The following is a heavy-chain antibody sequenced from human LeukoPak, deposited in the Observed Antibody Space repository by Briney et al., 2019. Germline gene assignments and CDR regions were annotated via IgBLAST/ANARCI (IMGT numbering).Heavy chain of an antibody. CDR1: GGTFSSYA. CDR2: IILIFGTA. CDR3: ARAPYSNYDAFDI. Sequence: ASVKVSCKASGGTFSSYAISWVRQAPGQGLEWMGGIILIFGTANYAQKFQGRVTITADKSTSTAYMELSSLRSEDTAVYYCARAPYSNYDAFDIWGQGTMVTVSS. D-gene: IGHD4-11*01. J-gene: IGHJ3*02. V-gene: IGHV1-69*06.